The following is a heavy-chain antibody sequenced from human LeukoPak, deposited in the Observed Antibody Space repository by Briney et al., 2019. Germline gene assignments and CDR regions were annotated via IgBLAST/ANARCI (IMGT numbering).Heavy chain of an antibody. D-gene: IGHD1-7*01. Sequence: GGSLRLSCAASGFTFSSFSMNWVRQAPGKGLEWGSYIRTSGTNTDYTRSVKGRFTISRANAKNSPYLQMNSLRAEATAVYYCERMNYVSSGWGAPFDYWGQGTLVTVSS. CDR1: GFTFSSFS. CDR3: ERMNYVSSGWGAPFDY. J-gene: IGHJ4*02. CDR2: IRTSGTNT. V-gene: IGHV3-48*04.